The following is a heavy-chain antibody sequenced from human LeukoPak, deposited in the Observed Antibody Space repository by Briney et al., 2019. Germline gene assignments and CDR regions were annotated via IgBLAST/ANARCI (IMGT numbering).Heavy chain of an antibody. V-gene: IGHV3-30*02. CDR1: GFTFSSYW. CDR3: AKDRGSSWDYYFDY. CDR2: IRYDGSNK. Sequence: GGSLRLSCAASGFTFSSYWMSWVRQAPGKGLEWVAFIRYDGSNKYYADSVKGRFTISRDNSKNTLYLQMNSLRAEDTAVYYCAKDRGSSWDYYFDYWGQGTLVTVSS. J-gene: IGHJ4*02. D-gene: IGHD6-13*01.